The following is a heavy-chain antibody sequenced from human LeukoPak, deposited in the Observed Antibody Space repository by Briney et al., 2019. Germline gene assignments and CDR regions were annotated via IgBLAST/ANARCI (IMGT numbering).Heavy chain of an antibody. CDR2: IYYSGST. V-gene: IGHV4-59*08. CDR3: ARLGDYVWGSYRFNGDWFDP. J-gene: IGHJ5*02. CDR1: GGSISSYY. Sequence: SETLSLTCTVSGGSISSYYWSWIRQPPGKGLEWIGYIYYSGSTNYNPSLKSRVTISVDTSRNQFSLKLSSVTAADTAVYYCARLGDYVWGSYRFNGDWFDPWGQGTLVTVSS. D-gene: IGHD3-16*02.